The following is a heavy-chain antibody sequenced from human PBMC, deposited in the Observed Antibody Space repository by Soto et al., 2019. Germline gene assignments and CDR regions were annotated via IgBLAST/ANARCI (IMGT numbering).Heavy chain of an antibody. D-gene: IGHD6-6*01. J-gene: IGHJ4*02. Sequence: GGSLRLSCAASGFTFSSYSMNWVRQAPGKGLEWVSSISSSSSYIYYADSVKGRFTISRDNAKNSLYLQMNSLRAEDTAVYYCARNLPIAARASPFDYWGQGTLVTVSS. CDR3: ARNLPIAARASPFDY. CDR2: ISSSSSYI. CDR1: GFTFSSYS. V-gene: IGHV3-21*01.